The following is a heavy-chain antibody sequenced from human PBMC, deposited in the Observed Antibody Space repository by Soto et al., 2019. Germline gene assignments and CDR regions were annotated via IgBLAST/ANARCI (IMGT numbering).Heavy chain of an antibody. Sequence: GASVKVSCKASGGTFSSYAISWVRQAPGQGLEWMGGIIPIFGTANYAQKFQGRVTITADESTSTAYMELSSLRSEDTAVYYCARGPRYCSGGSCYHYFDYWGQGTLVTVSS. CDR1: GGTFSSYA. CDR3: ARGPRYCSGGSCYHYFDY. V-gene: IGHV1-69*13. J-gene: IGHJ4*02. CDR2: IIPIFGTA. D-gene: IGHD2-15*01.